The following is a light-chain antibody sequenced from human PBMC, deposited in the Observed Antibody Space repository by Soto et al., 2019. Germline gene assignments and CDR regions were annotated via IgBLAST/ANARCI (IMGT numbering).Light chain of an antibody. V-gene: IGKV1-5*03. CDR3: QQYSSYSWT. CDR2: KAS. CDR1: QSISTW. J-gene: IGKJ1*01. Sequence: DIQMTQSPSTLSASVGDRVTITCRASQSISTWLAWYQQKPGEAPKLLIYKASSLESGVPSRFSGGGSGTEFTLTISSLQSDDFATYFCQQYSSYSWTFGQGTMVEVK.